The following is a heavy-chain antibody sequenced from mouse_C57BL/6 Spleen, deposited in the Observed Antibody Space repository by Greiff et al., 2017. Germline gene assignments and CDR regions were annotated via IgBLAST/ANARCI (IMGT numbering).Heavy chain of an antibody. Sequence: VQLQQPGAELVKPGASVKMSCKASGYTFTSYWITWVKQRPGQGLEWIGDIYPGSGSTNYNEKFKSKATLTVDTSSRTAYMQISSLTSEDSAVYYCAREFITTVHFDYWGQGTTLTVSS. CDR1: GYTFTSYW. CDR3: AREFITTVHFDY. D-gene: IGHD1-1*01. J-gene: IGHJ2*01. CDR2: IYPGSGST. V-gene: IGHV1-55*01.